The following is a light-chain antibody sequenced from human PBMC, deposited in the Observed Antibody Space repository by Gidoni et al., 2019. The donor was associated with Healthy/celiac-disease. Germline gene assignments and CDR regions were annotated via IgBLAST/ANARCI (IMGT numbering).Light chain of an antibody. CDR3: QQYNNWPRT. Sequence: EIVMRQFPATLSVSPGERATLSCRASQSVSSNLPWYQQKPGQAPRLLIYGASTRATGIPARFSGSGSGTEFTLTISSLQSEDFAVYYCQQYNNWPRTFGQGTKVEIK. CDR1: QSVSSN. CDR2: GAS. V-gene: IGKV3-15*01. J-gene: IGKJ1*01.